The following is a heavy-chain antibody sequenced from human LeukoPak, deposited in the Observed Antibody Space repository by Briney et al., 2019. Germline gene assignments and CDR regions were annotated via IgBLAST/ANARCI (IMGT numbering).Heavy chain of an antibody. CDR1: GFSITTYT. V-gene: IGHV3-23*01. D-gene: IGHD5-24*01. CDR3: AKSNGADRNGYNSDYFDY. J-gene: IGHJ4*02. Sequence: PGGSLRLSRAASGFSITTYTMSWVRQAPGKGLAWVSAISGSGGTTYYADSVKGRFTISRDNSKNMLYLQMNSLRAEDTAVYYCAKSNGADRNGYNSDYFDYWGQGTLVTVSS. CDR2: ISGSGGTT.